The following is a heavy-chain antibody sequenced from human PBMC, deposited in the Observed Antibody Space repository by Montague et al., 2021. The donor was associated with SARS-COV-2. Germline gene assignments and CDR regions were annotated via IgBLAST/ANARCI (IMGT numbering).Heavy chain of an antibody. CDR3: ARDFPTGRYYFDF. Sequence: TLSLTCTVSGAPINIGNYYWNWIRQPAGKGLEWIGRIYTSGRTDYNPSLKSRLTISFNTSKNEFSLRLNSLTAADTAVYYCARDFPTGRYYFDFWGQGTTVTVSS. V-gene: IGHV4-61*02. J-gene: IGHJ4*03. D-gene: IGHD3-10*01. CDR2: IYTSGRT. CDR1: GAPINIGNYY.